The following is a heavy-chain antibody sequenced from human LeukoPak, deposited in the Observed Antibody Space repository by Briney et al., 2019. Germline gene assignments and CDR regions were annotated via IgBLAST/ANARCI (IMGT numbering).Heavy chain of an antibody. CDR3: ARRVVPAAIRGPDY. CDR1: GGSISSGDYY. D-gene: IGHD2-2*02. CDR2: ISYSGST. Sequence: SQTLSLTCTVSGGSISSGDYYWSWIRQPPGKGLEWIGYISYSGSTYYNPSLKSRVTISVDTSKNQFSLKLSSVTAADTAVYYCARRVVPAAIRGPDYWGQGTLVTVSS. J-gene: IGHJ4*02. V-gene: IGHV4-30-4*08.